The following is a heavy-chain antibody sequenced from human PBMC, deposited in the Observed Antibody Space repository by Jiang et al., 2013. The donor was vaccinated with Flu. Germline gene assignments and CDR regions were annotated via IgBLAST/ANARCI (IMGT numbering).Heavy chain of an antibody. CDR3: ATGTGIHHY. CDR2: VYYSGST. V-gene: IGHV4-31*02. Sequence: ISSGGYYWSWIRQXPGKGLEWIGYVYYSGSTYYNPSLKSRVTISVDTSKNQFSLKLSSVTAADTAVYYCATGTGIHHYWGQGTLVTVSS. D-gene: IGHD1-1*01. CDR1: ISSGGYY. J-gene: IGHJ4*02.